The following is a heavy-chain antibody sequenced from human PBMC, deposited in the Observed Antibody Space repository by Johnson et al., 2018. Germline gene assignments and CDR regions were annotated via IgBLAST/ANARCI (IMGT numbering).Heavy chain of an antibody. CDR1: GFTVSSNY. Sequence: VQLVESGGGLVQPGGSLRLSCAASGFTVSSNYMSWVRQAPGKGLEWVSVIYSGGSTYYADSVKGRFTISRDNSKNTLYLQMNSLRAEDTAVYYSAKDWGPAGANYGMDVWGQGTTVTVSS. CDR3: AKDWGPAGANYGMDV. CDR2: IYSGGST. V-gene: IGHV3-53*01. D-gene: IGHD6-19*01. J-gene: IGHJ6*02.